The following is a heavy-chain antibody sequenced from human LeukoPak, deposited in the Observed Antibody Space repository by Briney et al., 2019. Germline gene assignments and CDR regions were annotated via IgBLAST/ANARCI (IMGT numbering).Heavy chain of an antibody. Sequence: SETLSLTCAVYVGSFSGYYWSWIRQPPGKGLEGSGEINHSGSTNYNPSLKSRVTISVDTSKNQFSLKLSSVTAADTAVYYCATYVGYCSSTSCYVPIWDYYYMDVWGKGTTVTVSS. CDR3: ATYVGYCSSTSCYVPIWDYYYMDV. J-gene: IGHJ6*03. CDR2: INHSGST. D-gene: IGHD2-2*01. CDR1: VGSFSGYY. V-gene: IGHV4-34*01.